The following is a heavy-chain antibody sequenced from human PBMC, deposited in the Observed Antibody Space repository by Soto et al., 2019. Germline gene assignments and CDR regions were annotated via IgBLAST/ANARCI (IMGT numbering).Heavy chain of an antibody. D-gene: IGHD2-2*01. V-gene: IGHV3-23*01. Sequence: PWGSLRLSCTASGYTFISSAINCGRQSPCKWLEWVSGISGSGGTTYYADSVKGRFTVSRDNSKNTVYLQMNSLRAEDTALYYCAKDLGYCSSTGCYDFYAMDVWGQGTTVTVSS. J-gene: IGHJ6*02. CDR1: GYTFISSA. CDR3: AKDLGYCSSTGCYDFYAMDV. CDR2: ISGSGGTT.